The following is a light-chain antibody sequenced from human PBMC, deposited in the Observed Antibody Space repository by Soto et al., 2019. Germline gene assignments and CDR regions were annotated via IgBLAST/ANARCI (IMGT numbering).Light chain of an antibody. Sequence: DIQMTQSPSTLSASVGDRVTITCRASQSVSNWLAWYQQKPGKAPSLLIFQASNLEAGVPSRFSGGVSGTEFTLTISSLGPDDFATYYCQHYDDYPFPFGPGTKVDIK. CDR3: QHYDDYPFP. CDR1: QSVSNW. CDR2: QAS. J-gene: IGKJ3*01. V-gene: IGKV1-5*03.